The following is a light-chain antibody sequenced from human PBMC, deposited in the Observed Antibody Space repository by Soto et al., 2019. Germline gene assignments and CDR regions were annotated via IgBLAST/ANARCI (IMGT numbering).Light chain of an antibody. J-gene: IGKJ5*01. CDR3: QQHNQWPIT. CDR2: DAS. Sequence: EIVLTQSPATLSLSPGERATLSCRASQSIRTFLAWYQHRPGQAPRLLIYDASDRATGIPARFSGSGSGTDFTLTISSLEPEDSAVYYCQQHNQWPITFGQGTRLEI. CDR1: QSIRTF. V-gene: IGKV3-11*01.